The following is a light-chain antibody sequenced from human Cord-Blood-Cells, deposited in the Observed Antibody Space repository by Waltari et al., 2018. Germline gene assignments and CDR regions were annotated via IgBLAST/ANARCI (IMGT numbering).Light chain of an antibody. Sequence: QSVLTQPPSASGTPGPRVTISCSGSSSHIRSNTVTWYQQLPGTAPKRLIYKNNQRPSGVPDRFSGPKSGTSASLAISGLQSEDEADYYCAAWDDSLNGVVFGGGTKLTVL. CDR3: AAWDDSLNGVV. V-gene: IGLV1-44*01. J-gene: IGLJ2*01. CDR2: KNN. CDR1: SSHIRSNT.